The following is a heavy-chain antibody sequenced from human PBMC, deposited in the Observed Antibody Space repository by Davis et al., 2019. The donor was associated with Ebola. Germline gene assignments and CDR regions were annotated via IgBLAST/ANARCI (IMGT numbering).Heavy chain of an antibody. J-gene: IGHJ3*02. V-gene: IGHV3-33*01. Sequence: LSLTCAASGFTFSSYGMHWVRQAPGKGLEWVAVIWYDGSNKYYADSVKGRFTISRDNSKNTLYLQMNSLRAEDTAVYYCARVGATRHDAFDIWGQGTMVTVSS. CDR1: GFTFSSYG. CDR3: ARVGATRHDAFDI. D-gene: IGHD1-26*01. CDR2: IWYDGSNK.